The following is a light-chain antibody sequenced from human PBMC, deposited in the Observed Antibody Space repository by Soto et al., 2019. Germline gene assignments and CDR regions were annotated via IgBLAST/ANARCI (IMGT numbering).Light chain of an antibody. J-gene: IGKJ5*01. V-gene: IGKV1-33*01. CDR3: QQYENLPT. CDR2: DAS. CDR1: QSISTF. Sequence: DIQMSQSPSSLSASVGDRVTITCRASQSISTFLNWYQQKPGRAPKLLIYDASNLEAGVPSRFRGSGSGTDFTFTISRLQPEDIATYYCQQYENLPTFGQGTRLEIK.